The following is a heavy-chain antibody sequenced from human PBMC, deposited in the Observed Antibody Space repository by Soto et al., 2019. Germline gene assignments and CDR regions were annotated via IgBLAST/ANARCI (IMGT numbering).Heavy chain of an antibody. J-gene: IGHJ3*01. CDR3: ATWHEREHAYDV. V-gene: IGHV3-53*01. Sequence: DVQLVESGGGLMQPGESLRLSCAASGLTVSGKKYVAWVRQAPGKGLEWVSALYDVDGSFYSDSVKGRFTTSSDSSKTTVYLQRNALRPADTAVYYCATWHEREHAYDVWGQGTTVTVSS. CDR2: LYDVDGS. D-gene: IGHD1-1*01. CDR1: GLTVSGKKY.